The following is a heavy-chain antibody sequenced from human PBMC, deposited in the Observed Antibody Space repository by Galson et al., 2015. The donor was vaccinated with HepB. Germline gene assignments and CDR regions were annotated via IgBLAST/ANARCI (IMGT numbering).Heavy chain of an antibody. CDR3: AREGGAGYYYGSGSTPPYFDY. CDR2: ISAYNGNT. Sequence: SVKVSCKASGYTFTSYGISWVRQAPGQGLEWMGWISAYNGNTNYAQKLQGRVTMTTDTSTSTAYMELRSLRSDDTAVYYCAREGGAGYYYGSGSTPPYFDYWGQGTLVTVSS. D-gene: IGHD3-10*01. V-gene: IGHV1-18*01. CDR1: GYTFTSYG. J-gene: IGHJ4*02.